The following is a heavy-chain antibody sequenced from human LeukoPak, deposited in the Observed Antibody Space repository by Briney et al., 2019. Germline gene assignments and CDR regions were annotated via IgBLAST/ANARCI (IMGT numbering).Heavy chain of an antibody. CDR1: GGTFSSYA. CDR2: IIPIFGIA. V-gene: IGHV1-69*10. Sequence: ASVKVSCKASGGTFSSYAISWVRQAPGQGLEWMGGIIPIFGIANYAQKFQGRVTITADKSTSTAYMELSSLRSEDTAVYYCAKDRHDSSGYYPFDYWGQGTLVTVSS. J-gene: IGHJ4*02. CDR3: AKDRHDSSGYYPFDY. D-gene: IGHD3-22*01.